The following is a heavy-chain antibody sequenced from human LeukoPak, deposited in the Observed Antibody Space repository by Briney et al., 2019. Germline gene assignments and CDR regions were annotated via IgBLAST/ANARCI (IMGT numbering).Heavy chain of an antibody. CDR2: INHSGST. V-gene: IGHV4-34*01. J-gene: IGHJ5*02. D-gene: IGHD1-26*01. CDR1: GGSFSGYY. Sequence: PSETLSLTCAVYGGSFSGYYWSWIRQPPGKGLEWIGEINHSGSTNYNPSLKSRVTISVDTSKNQFSLKLSSVTAANTAVYYCARGLRRGALLARQAWGQGTLVTVSS. CDR3: ARGLRRGALLARQA.